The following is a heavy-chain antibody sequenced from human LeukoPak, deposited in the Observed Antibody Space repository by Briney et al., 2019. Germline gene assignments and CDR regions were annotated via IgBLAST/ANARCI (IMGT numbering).Heavy chain of an antibody. CDR1: GFTFSSYW. Sequence: PGGSLRLSCAASGFTFSSYWMSWVRQAPGKGLEWVATIKQDGSENHYVDCVKGRFTTSRNNAKSSLYLRMNSLRAEDTAVYYCAREGNSSGWYLGAFDIWGQGTMVTVSS. CDR3: AREGNSSGWYLGAFDI. CDR2: IKQDGSEN. J-gene: IGHJ3*02. V-gene: IGHV3-7*01. D-gene: IGHD6-19*01.